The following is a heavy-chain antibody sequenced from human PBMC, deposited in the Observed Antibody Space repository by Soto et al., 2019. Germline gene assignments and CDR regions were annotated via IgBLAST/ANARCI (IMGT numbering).Heavy chain of an antibody. CDR2: IYYSGST. CDR3: ARDGLSETGYSSSWYGLYFQH. J-gene: IGHJ1*01. D-gene: IGHD6-13*01. CDR1: GGSISSGGYY. V-gene: IGHV4-31*03. Sequence: QVQLQESGPGLVKPSQTLSLTCTVSGGSISSGGYYWSWIRQHPGKGLEWIGYIYYSGSTYYNPSLKSRVTISVDTSKNQFSLKLSSVTAADTAVYYCARDGLSETGYSSSWYGLYFQHWGQGTLVTVSS.